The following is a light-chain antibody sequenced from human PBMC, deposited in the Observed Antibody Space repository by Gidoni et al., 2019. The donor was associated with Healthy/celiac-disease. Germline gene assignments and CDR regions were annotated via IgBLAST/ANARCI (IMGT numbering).Light chain of an antibody. CDR1: SSDAGSYNL. Sequence: QSAMTQSASVSGSPGQPITISCTGTSSDAGSYNLVSWYRQHQGKAPKLMIYEGSKRPSGVSNRFSGSKSCNTASRTISGLQAEDEADYYCCSYAGSSTLMFGGGTKLTVL. CDR2: EGS. V-gene: IGLV2-23*01. CDR3: CSYAGSSTLM. J-gene: IGLJ3*02.